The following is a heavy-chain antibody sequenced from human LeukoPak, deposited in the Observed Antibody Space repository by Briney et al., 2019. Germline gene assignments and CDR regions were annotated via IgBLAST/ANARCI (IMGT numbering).Heavy chain of an antibody. CDR2: IYYRGST. V-gene: IGHV4-59*01. CDR3: ARLSGYSSGHCYSDY. D-gene: IGHD3-22*01. J-gene: IGHJ4*02. Sequence: SETLSLTCTVSGGSISSDYWSWIRQPPGKGLEWIGYIYYRGSTNYNPSLKSRVTISVDTSKNQFSLKLSSVTAADTAVYYCARLSGYSSGHCYSDYWGQGTLVTVSS. CDR1: GGSISSDY.